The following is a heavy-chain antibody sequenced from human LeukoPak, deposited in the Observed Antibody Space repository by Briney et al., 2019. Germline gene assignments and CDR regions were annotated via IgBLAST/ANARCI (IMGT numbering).Heavy chain of an antibody. V-gene: IGHV4-34*01. CDR1: GESFSDYY. J-gene: IGHJ5*02. Sequence: SETLSFTCAVYGESFSDYYWNWIRQTPGEGLEWIGEINHSGTTNYNPSLKSRVTISVDPSKNQFSLKLTSVTAADTSVYYCARGPRDTSGWWGWFDTWGQGNLVSVSS. D-gene: IGHD6-19*01. CDR2: INHSGTT. CDR3: ARGPRDTSGWWGWFDT.